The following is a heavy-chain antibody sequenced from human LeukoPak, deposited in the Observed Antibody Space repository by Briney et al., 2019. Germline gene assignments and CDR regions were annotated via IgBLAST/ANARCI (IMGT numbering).Heavy chain of an antibody. D-gene: IGHD2-2*01. CDR3: ARVDCSSISCYPGGFDY. V-gene: IGHV3-64*01. CDR2: ISSNGGST. CDR1: GFTFNNYA. J-gene: IGHJ4*02. Sequence: AGGSLRLSCAASGFTFNNYAMHWVRQAPGKGLEYVSAISSNGGSTYYANSVKGRFTISRDNSKNTLYLQMGSLRVEDMAVYYCARVDCSSISCYPGGFDYWGQGTLVTVSS.